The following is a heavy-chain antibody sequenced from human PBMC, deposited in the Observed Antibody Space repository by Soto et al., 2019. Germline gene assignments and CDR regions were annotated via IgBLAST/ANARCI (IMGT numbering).Heavy chain of an antibody. CDR3: ASSGGFPYDSSGYYYARGPFDY. J-gene: IGHJ4*02. Sequence: SETLSLTCTVSGGSISSSSYYWGWIRQPPGKGLEWIGSIYYSGSTYYNPSLKSRVTISVDTSKNQFSLKLSSVTAADTAVYYCASSGGFPYDSSGYYYARGPFDYWGRGTLVTVSS. D-gene: IGHD3-22*01. CDR2: IYYSGST. V-gene: IGHV4-39*01. CDR1: GGSISSSSYY.